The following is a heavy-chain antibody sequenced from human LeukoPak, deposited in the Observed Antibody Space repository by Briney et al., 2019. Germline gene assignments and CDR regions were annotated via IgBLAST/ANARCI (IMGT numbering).Heavy chain of an antibody. CDR2: IYYSGST. V-gene: IGHV4-39*01. J-gene: IGHJ3*02. CDR3: ARRYYDFWSGGSAFDI. Sequence: PSETLSLTCTVSGGSISSSSYYWGWIRQPPGKGLEWIGSIYYSGSTYCNPSLKSRVTISVDTSKNQFSLKLSSVTAADTAVYYCARRYYDFWSGGSAFDIWGQGTMVTVSS. D-gene: IGHD3-3*01. CDR1: GGSISSSSYY.